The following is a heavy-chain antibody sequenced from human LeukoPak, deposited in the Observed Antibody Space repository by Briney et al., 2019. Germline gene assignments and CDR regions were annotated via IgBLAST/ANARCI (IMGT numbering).Heavy chain of an antibody. CDR1: GGFISSGGYY. Sequence: PSEGLSLTCTVSGGFISSGGYYRSGIRQHPGKGLWSIGYIYYSSSTYYNPSLKRRFTISVDTCKNQFALKLSSVTAADTAVYYCARVVGDRFDYWGQGTLVTVSS. D-gene: IGHD3-10*01. J-gene: IGHJ4*02. CDR3: ARVVGDRFDY. CDR2: IYYSSST. V-gene: IGHV4-31*03.